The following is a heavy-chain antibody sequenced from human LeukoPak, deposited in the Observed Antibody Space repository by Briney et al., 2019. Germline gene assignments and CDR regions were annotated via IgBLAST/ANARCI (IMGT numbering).Heavy chain of an antibody. J-gene: IGHJ6*02. CDR2: INTDGRTI. D-gene: IGHD3-10*01. CDR1: GFTFSRYW. CDR3: AKALYGSSMDV. V-gene: IGHV3-74*01. Sequence: PGGSLRLSCAASGFTFSRYWMHWVRQAPGKGLVWVSRINTDGRTITYADSVKGRFTISRDNAKNTLYLQMNSLRAEDTAVYYCAKALYGSSMDVWGQGTTVTVSS.